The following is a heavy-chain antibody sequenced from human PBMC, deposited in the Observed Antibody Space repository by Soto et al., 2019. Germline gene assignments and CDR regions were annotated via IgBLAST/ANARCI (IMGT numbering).Heavy chain of an antibody. D-gene: IGHD5-12*01. J-gene: IGHJ6*02. CDR3: AAGSGSSTNYYYYYGMEV. CDR2: IVVCSGNT. CDR1: GFTFTRSA. Sequence: SVKVSCKASGFTFTRSAVQWVRQARGQRLEWIGWIVVCSGNTNYAQKFQERVTITRDMSTSTAYMELSSLRSEDTAVYYCAAGSGSSTNYYYYYGMEVWGQGTTVTVSS. V-gene: IGHV1-58*01.